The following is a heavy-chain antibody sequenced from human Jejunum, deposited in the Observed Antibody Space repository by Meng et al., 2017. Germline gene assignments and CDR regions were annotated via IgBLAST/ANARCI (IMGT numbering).Heavy chain of an antibody. J-gene: IGHJ5*02. CDR2: ISSRGNTI. V-gene: IGHV3-48*03. CDR1: GFTFNMYE. Sequence: GGSLRLSCAASGFTFNMYEMNWVRQAPGEGLEWVSYISSRGNTIYYADSVKGRFTISRDNAKNSLSLQMNSLRAEDTAVYYCARGAGAGTVSWFHTWGQGTLVTVSS. CDR3: ARGAGAGTVSWFHT. D-gene: IGHD6-19*01.